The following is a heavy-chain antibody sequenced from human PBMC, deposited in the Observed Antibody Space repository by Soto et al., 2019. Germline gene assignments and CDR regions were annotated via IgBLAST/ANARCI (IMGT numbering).Heavy chain of an antibody. D-gene: IGHD5-12*01. Sequence: GGSLRLSCAASGFTFSSYSMNWVRQAPGKGLEWVSSISSSSSYIYYADSVKGRFTISRDNAKNSLYLQMNSLRAEDTAVYYCARDADREWLRYSLYYFDYWGQGTLVTVSS. J-gene: IGHJ4*02. CDR2: ISSSSSYI. CDR1: GFTFSSYS. CDR3: ARDADREWLRYSLYYFDY. V-gene: IGHV3-21*01.